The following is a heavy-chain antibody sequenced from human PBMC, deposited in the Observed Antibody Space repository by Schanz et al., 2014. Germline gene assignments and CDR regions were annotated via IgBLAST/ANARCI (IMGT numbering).Heavy chain of an antibody. CDR2: ISLDGSNQ. V-gene: IGHV3-30*18. CDR1: GFTFSSYG. CDR3: AKDEISAEAGTVGVDY. D-gene: IGHD6-13*01. J-gene: IGHJ4*02. Sequence: QVHLVESGGGVVQPGRSLRLSCAASGFTFSSYGMHWVRQAPGKGLKWVAIISLDGSNQYYADSVKGRFTISRDNSKQTLYLQMNHLRAEHEAVLYCAKDEISAEAGTVGVDYGGQGTVVTVSS.